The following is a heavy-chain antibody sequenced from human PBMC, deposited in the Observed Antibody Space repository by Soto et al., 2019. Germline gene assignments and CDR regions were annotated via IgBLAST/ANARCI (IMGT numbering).Heavy chain of an antibody. J-gene: IGHJ5*02. CDR2: ISAYNGNT. CDR3: AREFFGAGNWFDP. CDR1: GYTFTSYG. Sequence: GALVKVSCKASGYTFTSYGISWVRQAPGQGLEWMGWISAYNGNTNYAQKLQGRVTMTTDTPTSTAYMELRSLRSDDTAVYYCAREFFGAGNWFDPWGQGTLVTVSS. V-gene: IGHV1-18*01. D-gene: IGHD3-3*01.